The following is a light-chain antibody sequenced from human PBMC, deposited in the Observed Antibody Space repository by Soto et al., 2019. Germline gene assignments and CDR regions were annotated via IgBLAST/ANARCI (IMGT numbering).Light chain of an antibody. Sequence: EIVMTQSTLTLSVSPGESATLSCRASQSIGRHLAWYQQKPGQAPRLLIYSASSRATGIPARFTGSGSGTEFTLTISSLQSEDSALYYCQQCETGPTWTFGQGTKVEIK. V-gene: IGKV3D-15*01. CDR3: QQCETGPTWT. CDR2: SAS. CDR1: QSIGRH. J-gene: IGKJ1*01.